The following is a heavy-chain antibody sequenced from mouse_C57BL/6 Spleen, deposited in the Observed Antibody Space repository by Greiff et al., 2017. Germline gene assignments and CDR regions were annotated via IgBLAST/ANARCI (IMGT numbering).Heavy chain of an antibody. D-gene: IGHD2-5*01. CDR3: ARPTYYSNYHYAMDY. CDR2: INPSTGGT. CDR1: GYSFTGYY. Sequence: VQLQQSGPELVKPGASVKISCTASGYSFTGYYMNWVKQSPEKSLEWIGEINPSTGGTTYNQKFKAKATLTVDKSSSTAYMQLKSLTSEDSAVYYCARPTYYSNYHYAMDYWGQGTSVTVSS. V-gene: IGHV1-42*01. J-gene: IGHJ4*01.